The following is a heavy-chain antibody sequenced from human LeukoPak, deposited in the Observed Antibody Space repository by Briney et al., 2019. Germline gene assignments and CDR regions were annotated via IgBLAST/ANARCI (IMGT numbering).Heavy chain of an antibody. CDR3: ARRGYHDYSGFDY. D-gene: IGHD1-26*01. CDR1: GFTFSSYS. J-gene: IGHJ4*02. V-gene: IGHV3-48*04. CDR2: ISSSSSTM. Sequence: PGGSLRLSCAASGFTFSSYSMNWVRQAPGKGLEWVSYISSSSSTMYYADSVKGRFTISRDNSKNSLYLQMKSLRAEDTALYYCARRGYHDYSGFDYWGQGTLVTVSS.